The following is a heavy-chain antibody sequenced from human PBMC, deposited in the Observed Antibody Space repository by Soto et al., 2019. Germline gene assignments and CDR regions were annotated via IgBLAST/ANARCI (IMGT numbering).Heavy chain of an antibody. Sequence: EGSLRLSCAASGFTFSSYAMSWVRQAPGKGLEWVSAISGSGGSTYYADSVKGRFTISRDNSKNTLYLQMNSLRAEDTAVYYCAKNPVSVVVIIFLDYWGQGTLVTVSS. CDR3: AKNPVSVVVIIFLDY. D-gene: IGHD3-22*01. CDR2: ISGSGGST. V-gene: IGHV3-23*01. CDR1: GFTFSSYA. J-gene: IGHJ4*02.